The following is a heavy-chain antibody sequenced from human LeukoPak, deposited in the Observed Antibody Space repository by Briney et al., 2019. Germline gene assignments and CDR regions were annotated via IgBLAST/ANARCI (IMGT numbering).Heavy chain of an antibody. CDR3: ASYYDSSGYPVGY. Sequence: GESLKTSCKGSGYSFTSYWSGWVRQMPGKGLEWMGIIGPCDSDTRYSPSFQGQVTISADKSISTAYLQWSSLKASDTAMYYCASYYDSSGYPVGYWGQGTLVTVS. CDR2: IGPCDSDT. V-gene: IGHV5-51*01. D-gene: IGHD3-22*01. J-gene: IGHJ4*02. CDR1: GYSFTSYW.